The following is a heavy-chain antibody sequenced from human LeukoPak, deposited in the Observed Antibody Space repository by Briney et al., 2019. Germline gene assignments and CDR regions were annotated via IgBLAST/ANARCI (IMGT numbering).Heavy chain of an antibody. CDR1: GYTFTGYY. Sequence: GASVKASCKASGYTFTGYYMHWVRQAPGQGLEWMGWINPNSGGTNYAQKFQGRVTMTRDTSISTAYMELSRLRSDDTAVYYCARGRAYYYGSGSYYAFDYWGQGTLVTVSS. J-gene: IGHJ4*02. D-gene: IGHD3-10*01. CDR3: ARGRAYYYGSGSYYAFDY. V-gene: IGHV1-2*02. CDR2: INPNSGGT.